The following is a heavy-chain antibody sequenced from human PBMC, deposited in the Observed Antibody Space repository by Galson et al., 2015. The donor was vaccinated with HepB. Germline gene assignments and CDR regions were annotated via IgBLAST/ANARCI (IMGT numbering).Heavy chain of an antibody. CDR1: GYTFTGYY. V-gene: IGHV1-18*04. Sequence: SVKVSCKASGYTFTGYYMHWVRQAPGQGLEWMGRISAYNGNTNYAQKLQGRVTMTTDTSTSTAYMELRSLRSDDTAVYYCARVEFTMIVVVITRGAFDIWGQGTMVTVSS. D-gene: IGHD3-22*01. J-gene: IGHJ3*02. CDR2: ISAYNGNT. CDR3: ARVEFTMIVVVITRGAFDI.